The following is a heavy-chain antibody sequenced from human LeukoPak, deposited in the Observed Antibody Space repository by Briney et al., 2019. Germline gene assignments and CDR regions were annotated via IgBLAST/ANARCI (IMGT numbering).Heavy chain of an antibody. CDR1: GYTFTSYY. V-gene: IGHV1-46*01. D-gene: IGHD2-2*01. CDR3: ARVTLGYCSSTSCSPFSGLNKRDPNWFDP. Sequence: ASVKVSCKASGYTFTSYYMHWVRQAPGQGLEWMGIINPSGGSTSYAQKFQGRVTMTSDMSTSTAYMELRSLRSDDTAVYYCARVTLGYCSSTSCSPFSGLNKRDPNWFDPWGQGTLVTVSS. CDR2: INPSGGST. J-gene: IGHJ5*02.